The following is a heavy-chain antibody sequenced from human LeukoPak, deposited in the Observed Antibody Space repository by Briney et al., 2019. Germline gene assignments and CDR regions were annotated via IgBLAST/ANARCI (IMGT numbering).Heavy chain of an antibody. J-gene: IGHJ6*02. CDR1: GFTFSSYG. CDR2: IWYDGSNK. CDR3: ARDIPYYYGMDV. V-gene: IGHV3-33*01. Sequence: GGSLRLSCAASGFTFSSYGMPWVRQAPGKGLEWVAVIWYDGSNKYYADSVKGRFTISRDNSKNTLYLQMNSLRAEDTAVYYCARDIPYYYGMDVWGQGTTVTVTS.